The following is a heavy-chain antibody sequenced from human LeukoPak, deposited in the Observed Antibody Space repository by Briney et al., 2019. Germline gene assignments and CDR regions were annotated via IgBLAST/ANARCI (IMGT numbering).Heavy chain of an antibody. CDR3: ARVKGYYGSGSYYDY. CDR1: GGSISSSTYY. J-gene: IGHJ4*02. CDR2: IFYSGRT. V-gene: IGHV4-39*07. D-gene: IGHD3-10*01. Sequence: SETLSLTCTVSGGSISSSTYYWGWIRQPPGKGLEWIGSIFYSGRTYYNPSLKSRVTMSVDTSKNQFSLKLSSVTAADTAVYYCARVKGYYGSGSYYDYWGQGTLVTVSS.